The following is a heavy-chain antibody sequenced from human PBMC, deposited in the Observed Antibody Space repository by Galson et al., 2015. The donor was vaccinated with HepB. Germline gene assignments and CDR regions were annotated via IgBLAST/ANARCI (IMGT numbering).Heavy chain of an antibody. Sequence: SLRLSCAVSGFTFSSYAMSWVRQAPGRGLEWVSVISGSGGSTYYADSVKGRFTISRDNSKNTLYLQMNSLRTEDTAIYYCTTRLGGSMVWGQGTMVIVSS. J-gene: IGHJ3*01. CDR3: TTRLGGSMV. D-gene: IGHD3-10*01. CDR1: GFTFSSYA. CDR2: ISGSGGST. V-gene: IGHV3-23*01.